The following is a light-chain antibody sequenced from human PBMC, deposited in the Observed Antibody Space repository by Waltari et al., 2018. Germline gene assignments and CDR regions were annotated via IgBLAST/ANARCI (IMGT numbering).Light chain of an antibody. Sequence: DIVMTQSPLSLPVTPGEPASISCRSSQSLLHSNGYNYLDWYLQKPGQSPQLLIYLGSNRASGVPDRFSGSGSGTAFTLKISRVEAEDVGVYYCMRALQTPYTFGQGTKLEIK. CDR3: MRALQTPYT. J-gene: IGKJ2*01. CDR1: QSLLHSNGYNY. CDR2: LGS. V-gene: IGKV2-28*01.